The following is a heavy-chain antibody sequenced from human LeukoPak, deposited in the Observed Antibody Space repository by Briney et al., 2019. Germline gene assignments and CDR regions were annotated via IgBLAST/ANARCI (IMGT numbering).Heavy chain of an antibody. CDR1: GGSISSGSYY. J-gene: IGHJ5*02. CDR3: ARDTIPLRFDP. CDR2: IYTSGST. V-gene: IGHV4-61*02. D-gene: IGHD3-3*01. Sequence: PSETLSLTCTVSGGSISSGSYYWSWIRQPAGKGLEWIGRIYTSGSTNYNPSLKSRVTISVDTSKNQFSLKLSSVTAADTAVYYCARDTIPLRFDPWGQGTLVTVSS.